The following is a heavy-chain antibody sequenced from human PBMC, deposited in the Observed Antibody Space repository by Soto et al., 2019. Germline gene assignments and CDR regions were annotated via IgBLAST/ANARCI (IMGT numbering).Heavy chain of an antibody. CDR1: GGTFSSYA. V-gene: IGHV1-69*12. D-gene: IGHD4-17*01. J-gene: IGHJ4*02. CDR2: IIPIFGTA. CDR3: AGGGLRRYYVDY. Sequence: QVQLVQSGAEVKKPGSSVKVSCKASGGTFSSYAISWVRQAPGQGLEWMGGIIPIFGTANNAQKFQGRVTITADEPTSTAYMELSSLRSEDTAVYDCAGGGLRRYYVDYWGQGTLVTVSS.